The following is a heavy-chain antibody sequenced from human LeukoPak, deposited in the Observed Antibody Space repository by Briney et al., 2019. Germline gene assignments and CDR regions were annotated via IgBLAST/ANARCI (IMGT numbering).Heavy chain of an antibody. V-gene: IGHV1-46*01. D-gene: IGHD3-10*01. CDR2: INPSGGST. CDR3: ARAARGFGEFRGDAFDI. CDR1: GYTFTSYY. Sequence: ASVKVPCKASGYTFTSYYMHWVRQAPGQGLEWMGIINPSGGSTSYAQKFQGRVTMTRDTSTSTVYMELSSLRSEDTAVYYCARAARGFGEFRGDAFDIWGQGTMVTVSS. J-gene: IGHJ3*02.